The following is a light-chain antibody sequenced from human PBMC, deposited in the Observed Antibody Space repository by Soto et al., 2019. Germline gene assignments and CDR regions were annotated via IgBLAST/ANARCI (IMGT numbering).Light chain of an antibody. CDR3: QTWATGIVV. Sequence: QSVLTQSPSASASLGASVKLTCTLSSGHSSYTIAWHQQQPEKGPRYLMKLSSDGSHTKGDGIPDRFSGSSFGAERSLTISSLQSEDEAEYYCQTWATGIVVFGGGTKLTVL. V-gene: IGLV4-69*01. J-gene: IGLJ2*01. CDR2: LSSDGSH. CDR1: SGHSSYT.